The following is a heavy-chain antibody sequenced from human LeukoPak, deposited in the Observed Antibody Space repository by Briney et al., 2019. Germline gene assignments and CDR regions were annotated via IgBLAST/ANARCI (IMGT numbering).Heavy chain of an antibody. CDR2: ISGSGSST. CDR3: AKRSRRLTLVRGVPREDV. V-gene: IGHV3-23*01. J-gene: IGHJ6*02. D-gene: IGHD3-10*01. Sequence: GGSLRLSCAASGFTFSSYAMSWVRQAPGKGLEWVSAISGSGSSTYYADSVKGRFTVSRDNSKNTLYLQMNSLRAEDTAVYYCAKRSRRLTLVRGVPREDVWGQGTTVTVSS. CDR1: GFTFSSYA.